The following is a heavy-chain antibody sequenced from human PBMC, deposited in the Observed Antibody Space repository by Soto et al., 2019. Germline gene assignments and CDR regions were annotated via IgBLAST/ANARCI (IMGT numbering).Heavy chain of an antibody. Sequence: GGSLRLSCAAPGFRFSSYAMSWVRQAPGQGPEWLSVISASGGSAYYADFVRGRFTISRDNSKNTLYLQMKSLGAEDTAVYYCASSSALWHGMDAWGQGTTVTVSS. J-gene: IGHJ6*02. CDR3: ASSSALWHGMDA. CDR2: ISASGGSA. CDR1: GFRFSSYA. V-gene: IGHV3-23*01. D-gene: IGHD6-6*01.